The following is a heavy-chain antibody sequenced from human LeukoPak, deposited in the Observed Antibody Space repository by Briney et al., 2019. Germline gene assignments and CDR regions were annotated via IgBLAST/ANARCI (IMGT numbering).Heavy chain of an antibody. CDR2: SRNKANSYTT. D-gene: IGHD4/OR15-4a*01. V-gene: IGHV3-72*01. J-gene: IGHJ4*02. CDR3: VRGCNSFDQ. CDR1: GFTFSDHY. Sequence: LPGGSLRLSCAASGFTFSDHYMDWVRQAPGKGLEWLARSRNKANSYTTEYAASVRGRFTISRDESKSSLYLQMNSLITEDTAVYYCVRGCNSFDQWGQGTLVTVSS.